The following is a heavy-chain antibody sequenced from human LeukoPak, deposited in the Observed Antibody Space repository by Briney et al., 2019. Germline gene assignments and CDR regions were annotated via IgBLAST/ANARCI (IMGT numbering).Heavy chain of an antibody. J-gene: IGHJ3*02. Sequence: SETLSLTCTVSGGSISSYYWSWIRQPPGKGLEWIGYIYYSGSTNYNPSLKSRVPISVDTSKNQFSLMLSSVTAADTAVYYCARGVMITFGGVLDAFDIWGQGTMVTVSS. V-gene: IGHV4-59*01. CDR3: ARGVMITFGGVLDAFDI. CDR1: GGSISSYY. D-gene: IGHD3-16*01. CDR2: IYYSGST.